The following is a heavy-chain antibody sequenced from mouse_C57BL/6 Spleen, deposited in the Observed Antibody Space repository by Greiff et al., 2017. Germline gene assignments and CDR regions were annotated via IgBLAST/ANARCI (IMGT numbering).Heavy chain of an antibody. Sequence: QVQLQQSGAELVKPGASVKLSCKASGYTFTSYWMHWVKQRPGQGLEWIGKIHPNSGSTNYNEKFKSKATLTVDKSSSTAYMQLSSLTSEDSAVYFCARSIYDGYCGHFDGRGQGTTLTVAS. J-gene: IGHJ2*01. CDR2: IHPNSGST. CDR1: GYTFTSYW. V-gene: IGHV1-64*01. D-gene: IGHD2-3*01. CDR3: ARSIYDGYCGHFDG.